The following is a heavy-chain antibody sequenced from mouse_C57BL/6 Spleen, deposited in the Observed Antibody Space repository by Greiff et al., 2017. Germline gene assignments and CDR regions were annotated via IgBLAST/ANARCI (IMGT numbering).Heavy chain of an antibody. CDR3: AYPLIISTVGYSMDY. CDR1: GYTFTSYW. J-gene: IGHJ4*01. CDR2: IHPNSGGT. V-gene: IGHV1-64*01. D-gene: IGHD1-1*01. Sequence: VKLQQPGAELVKPGASVKLSCKASGYTFTSYWMHWVKQRPGQGLEWIGMIHPNSGGTNYTEQFKSKATLTVEKSSSTAYMQISSLTSVDSGFYYVAYPLIISTVGYSMDYWGQGTSVTVSS.